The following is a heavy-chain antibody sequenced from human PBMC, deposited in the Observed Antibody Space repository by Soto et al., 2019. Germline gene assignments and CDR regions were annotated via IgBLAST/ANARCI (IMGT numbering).Heavy chain of an antibody. CDR1: GYTFTSYA. J-gene: IGHJ4*02. D-gene: IGHD5-12*01. CDR3: ARWGGYEYYFDY. CDR2: INAGNGNT. V-gene: IGHV1-3*01. Sequence: ASVKVSCKASGYTFTSYAMHWVRQAPGQRLEWMGWINAGNGNTKYSQKFQGRVTITRDTSASTAYMELSSLRSEDTAVYYCARWGGYEYYFDYWGQGTLVTVSS.